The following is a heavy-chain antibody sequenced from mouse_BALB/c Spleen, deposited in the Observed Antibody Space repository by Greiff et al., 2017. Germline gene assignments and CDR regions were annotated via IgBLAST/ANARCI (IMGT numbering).Heavy chain of an antibody. CDR2: ISDGGSYT. CDR1: GFTFSDYY. V-gene: IGHV5-4*02. CDR3: ATGIAY. J-gene: IGHJ3*01. Sequence: EVQRVESGGGLVKPGGSLKLSCAASGFTFSDYYMYWVRQTPEKRLEWVATISDGGSYTYYPDSVKGRFTISRDNAKNTLYLQMSSLKSEDTAMYYCATGIAYWGQGTLVTVSA. D-gene: IGHD4-1*01.